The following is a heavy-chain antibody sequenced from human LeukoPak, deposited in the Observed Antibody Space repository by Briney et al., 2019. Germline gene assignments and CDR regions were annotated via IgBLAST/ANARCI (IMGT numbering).Heavy chain of an antibody. D-gene: IGHD4-17*01. CDR3: ARGYGDYPNWFDP. CDR1: GGTFSSYA. J-gene: IGHJ5*02. CDR2: IIPIFGTA. Sequence: SLKVSCKASGGTFSSYAISWVRQAPGQGLEWVGGIIPIFGTANYAQKFQGRVTITADESTSTAYMELSSLRSEDTAVYYCARGYGDYPNWFDPWGQGTLVTVSS. V-gene: IGHV1-69*13.